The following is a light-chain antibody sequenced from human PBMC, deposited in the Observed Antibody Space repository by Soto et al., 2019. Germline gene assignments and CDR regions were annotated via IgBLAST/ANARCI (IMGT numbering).Light chain of an antibody. J-gene: IGLJ3*02. Sequence: QSVLTQPPSASGTPGQRVTISCSGSRSNIGTNYVYWYQHLPGTAPKLLIYRNNEWPSGVPERFSGAKSGTSASLAISGLWSEDEGDYYCAAWDDSLTGWVFGGGTKVTVL. CDR1: RSNIGTNY. CDR2: RNN. CDR3: AAWDDSLTGWV. V-gene: IGLV1-47*03.